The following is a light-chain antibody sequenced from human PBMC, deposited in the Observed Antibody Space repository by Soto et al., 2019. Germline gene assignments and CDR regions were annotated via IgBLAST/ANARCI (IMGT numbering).Light chain of an antibody. CDR3: QQYGSSPPTT. V-gene: IGKV3-20*01. Sequence: EIVLTQSPGTLSLSPGERATLSCRASQSVSSNYLAWYQQKPGQSPRLLIYGASSSATGIPDRFSGSGSGTDFNLTISRLEPEDFAVYYCQQYGSSPPTTFGQGTKVEIK. CDR2: GAS. CDR1: QSVSSNY. J-gene: IGKJ1*01.